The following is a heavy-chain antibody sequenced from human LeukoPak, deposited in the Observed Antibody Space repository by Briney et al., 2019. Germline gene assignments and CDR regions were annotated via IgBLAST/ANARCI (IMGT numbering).Heavy chain of an antibody. Sequence: ASVKVSCTASGYTFTSYYMHWVRQAPGQGLEWMGIINPSGGSTSYAQKFQGRVTMTRDTSTSTVYMELSSLRSEDTAVYYCARESAYYDSSGYYYGYWGQGTLVTVSS. CDR2: INPSGGST. J-gene: IGHJ4*02. D-gene: IGHD3-22*01. V-gene: IGHV1-46*01. CDR1: GYTFTSYY. CDR3: ARESAYYDSSGYYYGY.